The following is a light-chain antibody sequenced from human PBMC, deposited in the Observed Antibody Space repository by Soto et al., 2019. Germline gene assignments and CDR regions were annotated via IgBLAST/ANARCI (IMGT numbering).Light chain of an antibody. CDR3: SAYTSSSTLGV. CDR2: EVT. Sequence: QSVLTQPASVSGSPGQSITISCTGTSSDVGAYNYVSWYQQHSGKAPKLMIYEVTNRPSGVSNRFSGSKSGNTASLTISGLQAEDEADYYCSAYTSSSTLGVFGGGTKLTVL. J-gene: IGLJ2*01. CDR1: SSDVGAYNY. V-gene: IGLV2-14*01.